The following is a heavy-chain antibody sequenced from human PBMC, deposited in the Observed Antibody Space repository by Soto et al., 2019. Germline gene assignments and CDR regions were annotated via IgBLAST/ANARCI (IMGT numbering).Heavy chain of an antibody. D-gene: IGHD5-18*01. V-gene: IGHV1-69*06. J-gene: IGHJ6*02. CDR3: ARDQGVDTAMDTDGWYYGMDV. Sequence: ASVKVSCKASGGTFSSYAISWVRQAPGQGLEWMGGIIPIFGTANYAQKFQGRVTITADKSTSTAYMELSSLRSEDTAVYYCARDQGVDTAMDTDGWYYGMDVWGQGTTVTSP. CDR1: GGTFSSYA. CDR2: IIPIFGTA.